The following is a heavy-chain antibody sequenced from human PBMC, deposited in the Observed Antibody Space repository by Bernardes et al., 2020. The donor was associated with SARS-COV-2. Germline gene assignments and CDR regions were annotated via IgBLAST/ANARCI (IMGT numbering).Heavy chain of an antibody. D-gene: IGHD3-22*01. V-gene: IGHV1-24*01. Sequence: ASVKVSCKVSGYTLTELSMHWVRQAPGKGLEWMGCFDPEDGETIYAQKFQGRVTMTEDTSTDTAYMELSSLRSEDTAVYYCATDYYDSSAPRFLVWGRWGQGTLVTVSS. J-gene: IGHJ4*02. CDR1: GYTLTELS. CDR3: ATDYYDSSAPRFLVWGR. CDR2: FDPEDGET.